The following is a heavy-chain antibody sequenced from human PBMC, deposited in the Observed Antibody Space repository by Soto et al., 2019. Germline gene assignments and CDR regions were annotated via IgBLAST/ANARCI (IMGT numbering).Heavy chain of an antibody. CDR3: ASAIGPTVFDY. V-gene: IGHV3-13*04. CDR1: RESVNIYD. CDR2: IGTAGDT. J-gene: IGHJ4*02. D-gene: IGHD3-22*01. Sequence: HAGSMEIGSAACRESVNIYDMHGARQGPGKGLEWVSAIGTAGDTNYAGSVKGRFTISRENAKNSLYLQMNSLRAGDTAIYFCASAIGPTVFDYCAQGTLVTVSS.